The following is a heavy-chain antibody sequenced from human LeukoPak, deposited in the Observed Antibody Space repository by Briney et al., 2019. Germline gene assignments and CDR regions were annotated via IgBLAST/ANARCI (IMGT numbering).Heavy chain of an antibody. V-gene: IGHV3-30-3*01. J-gene: IGHJ3*02. CDR1: GFTFSSYA. CDR2: ISYDGSNK. D-gene: IGHD6-13*01. Sequence: GGSLRLSCAASGFTFSSYAMHWVRQAPGKGLEWVAVISYDGSNKYYADSVKGRFTISRDYSKNTLYLQMNSLRAEDTAVYYCAIIAAAGINAFDIWGQGTMVTVSS. CDR3: AIIAAAGINAFDI.